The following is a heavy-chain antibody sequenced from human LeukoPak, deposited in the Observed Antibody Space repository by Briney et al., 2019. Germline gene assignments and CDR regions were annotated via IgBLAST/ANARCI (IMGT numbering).Heavy chain of an antibody. J-gene: IGHJ6*04. Sequence: GRSLRPSCAASGFTFSSYAMHWVRQAPGKGLEWVAVISYDGSNKYYADSVKGRFTISRDNSKNTLYLQMNSLRAEDTAVYYCAREVQLERSPPCGMDVWGKGTTVTVSS. CDR2: ISYDGSNK. CDR1: GFTFSSYA. D-gene: IGHD1-1*01. V-gene: IGHV3-30*04. CDR3: AREVQLERSPPCGMDV.